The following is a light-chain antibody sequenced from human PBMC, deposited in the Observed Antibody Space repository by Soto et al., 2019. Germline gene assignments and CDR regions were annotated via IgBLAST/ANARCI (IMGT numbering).Light chain of an antibody. J-gene: IGLJ2*01. CDR1: SSDVGGYNY. CDR2: DVS. Sequence: QSALTQPASVSGSPGQSITISCTGTSSDVGGYNYVSWYQQHPGKAPKLMIYDVSNRPSGVSNRFSGSTSGNTASLTISGLQAEDEADYYCPSYTTSSTLVVFGGGTKLTVL. V-gene: IGLV2-14*03. CDR3: PSYTTSSTLVV.